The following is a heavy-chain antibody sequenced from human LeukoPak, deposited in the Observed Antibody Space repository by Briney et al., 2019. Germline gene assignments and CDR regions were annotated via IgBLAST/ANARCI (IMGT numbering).Heavy chain of an antibody. CDR3: ARHLSSGSGKNYYYYYMDV. CDR1: GYSFISYW. D-gene: IGHD3-10*01. CDR2: IYPGDSDT. Sequence: GESLKISCKGSGYSFISYWIGWVRQMPGKGLEWMGIIYPGDSDTRYSPSFQGQVTISADKSISTAYLQWSSLKASDTAMYYCARHLSSGSGKNYYYYYMDVWGKGTTVTISS. J-gene: IGHJ6*03. V-gene: IGHV5-51*01.